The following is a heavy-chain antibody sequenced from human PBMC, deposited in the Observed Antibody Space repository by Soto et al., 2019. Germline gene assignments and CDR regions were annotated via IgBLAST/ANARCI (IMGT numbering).Heavy chain of an antibody. J-gene: IGHJ4*02. Sequence: SETLSLTCTVSGGSISSGGYYWSWIRQHPGKGLEWIGYIYYSGSTYYNPSLKSRVTISVDTSKNQFSLKLSSVTAADTAVYYCARALYDSSGYYYFDYWGQGTLVTVSS. CDR3: ARALYDSSGYYYFDY. CDR1: GGSISSGGYY. V-gene: IGHV4-31*03. CDR2: IYYSGST. D-gene: IGHD3-22*01.